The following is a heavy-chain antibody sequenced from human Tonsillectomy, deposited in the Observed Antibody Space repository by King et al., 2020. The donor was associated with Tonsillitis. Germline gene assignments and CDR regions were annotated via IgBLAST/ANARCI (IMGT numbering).Heavy chain of an antibody. CDR3: ARDSNVLLWFGESPDFDY. V-gene: IGHV3-74*01. Sequence: VQLVESGGGLVQPGGSLRLSCAASGFTFSSYWMHWVRQAPRKGLVWVSRINSDGSSTSYADSVKGRFTISRDNAKNTLYLQMNSLRAEDTAVYYCARDSNVLLWFGESPDFDYWGQGTPVTVSS. D-gene: IGHD3-10*01. CDR2: INSDGSST. CDR1: GFTFSSYW. J-gene: IGHJ4*02.